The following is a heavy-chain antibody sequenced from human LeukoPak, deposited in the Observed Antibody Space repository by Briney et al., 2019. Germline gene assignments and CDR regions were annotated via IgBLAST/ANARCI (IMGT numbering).Heavy chain of an antibody. Sequence: GGSLRLSCAASGFTFSNTWMNWVRQAPGKGPEWVGRIQSKTDGGTTEYAAPVKGRFTISRDDSKTTLYLQMNSLKTEDTAVYYCATLTVRGVINIWGQGTLVTVSS. CDR2: IQSKTDGGTT. CDR3: ATLTVRGVINI. J-gene: IGHJ4*02. D-gene: IGHD3-10*01. CDR1: GFTFSNTW. V-gene: IGHV3-15*01.